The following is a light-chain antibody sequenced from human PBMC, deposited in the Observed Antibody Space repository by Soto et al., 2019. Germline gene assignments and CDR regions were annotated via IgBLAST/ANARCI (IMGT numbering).Light chain of an antibody. Sequence: QSVLTQPPSASGTPGQRVNISCSGSSSNIGTNTVIWYQQLPGAAPRLLIYSDNQRPSGDPDRFSGAKSGTSGSLAISGVQSEDEADYYCAALGVILVVLGGVTK. CDR2: SDN. V-gene: IGLV1-44*01. J-gene: IGLJ2*01. CDR3: AALGVILVV. CDR1: SSNIGTNT.